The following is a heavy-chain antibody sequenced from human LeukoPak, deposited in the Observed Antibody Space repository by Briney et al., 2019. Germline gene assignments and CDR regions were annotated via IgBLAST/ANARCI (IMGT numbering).Heavy chain of an antibody. CDR2: ISYDGSNK. J-gene: IGHJ3*02. CDR1: GFTFSSYG. CDR3: ARGAAFDI. V-gene: IGHV3-30*03. Sequence: PGRSLRLSCAASGFTFSSYGMHWVRQAPGKGLGWVAVISYDGSNKYYADSVKGRFTISRDNSKNTLYLQMNSLRAEDTAVYYCARGAAFDIWGQGTMVTVSS.